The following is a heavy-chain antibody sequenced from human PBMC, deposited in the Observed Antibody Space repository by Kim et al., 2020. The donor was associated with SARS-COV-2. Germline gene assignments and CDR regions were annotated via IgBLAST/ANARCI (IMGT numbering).Heavy chain of an antibody. D-gene: IGHD3-16*02. V-gene: IGHV3-11*06. Sequence: GGSLRLSCAASGFTFSDYYMSWIRQAPGKGLEWVSYISSSSSYTNYADSVKGRFTISRDNAKNSLYLQMNSLRAEDTAVYYCARDYIPRWGSYRYPSYNWFDPWGQGTLVTVSS. CDR1: GFTFSDYY. J-gene: IGHJ5*02. CDR3: ARDYIPRWGSYRYPSYNWFDP. CDR2: ISSSSSYT.